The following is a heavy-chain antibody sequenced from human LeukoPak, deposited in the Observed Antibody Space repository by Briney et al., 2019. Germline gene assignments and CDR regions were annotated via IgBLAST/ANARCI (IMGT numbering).Heavy chain of an antibody. CDR2: INHSGST. CDR3: ARGIHYYDSSGSYYYFDY. V-gene: IGHV4-34*01. J-gene: IGHJ4*02. Sequence: SETLSLTCAVYGGSFSGYYWSWIRQPPGKGLEWLGEINHSGSTNYNPSLKSRVTISVDTSKNQFSLKLSSVTAADTAVYYCARGIHYYDSSGSYYYFDYWGQGTLVTVSS. D-gene: IGHD3-22*01. CDR1: GGSFSGYY.